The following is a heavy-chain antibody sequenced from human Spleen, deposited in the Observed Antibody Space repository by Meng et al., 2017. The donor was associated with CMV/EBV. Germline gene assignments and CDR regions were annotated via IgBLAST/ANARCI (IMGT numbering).Heavy chain of an antibody. D-gene: IGHD3-22*01. CDR1: GFTFSGSA. V-gene: IGHV3-73*02. J-gene: IGHJ4*02. CDR3: TRLYYDRVGGY. CDR2: IRSKANSSAT. Sequence: GGGFAPLGVSLNPPGAASGFTFSGSAMTWVRQASGKGLEWVGRIRSKANSSATAYAASVKGRFTISRDDSKTTAYLQMNSLKTEDTAVYYCTRLYYDRVGGYWGQGTLVTVSS.